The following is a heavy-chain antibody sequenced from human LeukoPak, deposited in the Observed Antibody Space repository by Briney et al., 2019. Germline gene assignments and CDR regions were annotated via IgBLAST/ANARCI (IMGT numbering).Heavy chain of an antibody. J-gene: IGHJ3*01. V-gene: IGHV4-39*07. CDR3: ARDTVIKRAFDV. D-gene: IGHD4-23*01. Sequence: SETLSLTCTVSGVSISSSNSYWGWIRQPPGKGLEWIGSIYYTGNTYYNASLKSRVTISVDTSKKQFSLKLSSVTAADTAVYYCARDTVIKRAFDVWGQGTMVTVSS. CDR2: IYYTGNT. CDR1: GVSISSSNSY.